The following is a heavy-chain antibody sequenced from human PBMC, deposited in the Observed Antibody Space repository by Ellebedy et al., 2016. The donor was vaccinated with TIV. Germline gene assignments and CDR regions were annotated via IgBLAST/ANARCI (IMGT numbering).Heavy chain of an antibody. CDR1: GGSFSGHY. D-gene: IGHD5-12*01. CDR3: ARHDQVPTMSHGLDI. J-gene: IGHJ6*02. CDR2: IHYTGTT. Sequence: SETLSLTCAVYGGSFSGHYWSWTRLPPGKGLEWIGYIHYTGTTNYNPSLKSRVTLSVDTSGNQFSLILSSVTAADTAVYFCARHDQVPTMSHGLDIWGQGTTVTVSS. V-gene: IGHV4-59*08.